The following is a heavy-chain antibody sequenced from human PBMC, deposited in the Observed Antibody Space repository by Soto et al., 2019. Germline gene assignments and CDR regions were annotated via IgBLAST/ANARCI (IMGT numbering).Heavy chain of an antibody. CDR1: GYTFTGYY. J-gene: IGHJ6*02. CDR3: ARDLYADYGYYYYGMDA. D-gene: IGHD4-17*01. V-gene: IGHV1-2*04. CDR2: INPNSGGT. Sequence: ASVKVSCKASGYTFTGYYMHWVRQAPGQGLEWMGCINPNSGGTNYAQKFQGWVTMTRDTSISTAYMELSRLRSDDTAVYYCARDLYADYGYYYYGMDAWGQRTTVPVSS.